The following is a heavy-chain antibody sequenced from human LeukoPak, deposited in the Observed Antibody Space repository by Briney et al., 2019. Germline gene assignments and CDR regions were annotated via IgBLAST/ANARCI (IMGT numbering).Heavy chain of an antibody. D-gene: IGHD2-2*01. V-gene: IGHV5-51*01. Sequence: GASLKISCKASGYSFTSYWIGWVRQMPGKGLEWMGIIYPGDSDTRYGPSFQGQVTISADKSISTAYLQWSSLKASDTAMYYCARGDCGSTSCYGPSGWFDPWGQGTLVTVSS. CDR3: ARGDCGSTSCYGPSGWFDP. CDR1: GYSFTSYW. CDR2: IYPGDSDT. J-gene: IGHJ5*02.